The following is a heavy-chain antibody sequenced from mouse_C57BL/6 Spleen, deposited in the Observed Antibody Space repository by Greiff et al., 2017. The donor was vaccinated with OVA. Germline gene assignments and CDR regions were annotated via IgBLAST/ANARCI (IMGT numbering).Heavy chain of an antibody. D-gene: IGHD2-3*01. Sequence: VQLQQSGAELMKPGASVKLSCKATGYTFTGYWLEWVKQRPGHGLEWIGEILPGSGSTNYHEKFKGKATFTADTSSNTAYMQLSSLTTEDSAIYYCARGEVTYYFDYWGQGTTLTVSS. CDR1: GYTFTGYW. J-gene: IGHJ2*01. CDR3: ARGEVTYYFDY. V-gene: IGHV1-9*01. CDR2: ILPGSGST.